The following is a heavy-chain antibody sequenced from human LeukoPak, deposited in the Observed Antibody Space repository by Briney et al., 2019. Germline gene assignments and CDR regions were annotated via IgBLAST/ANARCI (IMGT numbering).Heavy chain of an antibody. CDR2: IKSKSDGGTT. D-gene: IGHD3-22*01. CDR3: TTDRGLYDSSGYYYFATDI. J-gene: IGHJ3*02. V-gene: IGHV3-15*01. CDR1: GFTFSSYG. Sequence: PGGSLRLSCAASGFTFSSYGMHWVRQAPGKGLEWVGRIKSKSDGGTTDYAAPVKGRFTISRDDSKNTLFLQMNSLKTEDTAVYYCTTDRGLYDSSGYYYFATDIWGQGTMVTVSS.